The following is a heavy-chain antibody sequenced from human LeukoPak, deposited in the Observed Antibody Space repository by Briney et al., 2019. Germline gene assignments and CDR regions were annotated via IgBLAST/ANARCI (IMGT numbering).Heavy chain of an antibody. D-gene: IGHD4-23*01. CDR1: GVSISSGGYY. J-gene: IGHJ4*02. CDR3: ARVVGGNSGFDY. Sequence: SETLSLTCTVSGVSISSGGYYWSWIRQHPGKGLEWIGYIYYSGSTYYNPSLKSRVTISVDTSKNQFSLKLSSVTAADTAVYYCARVVGGNSGFDYWGQGTLVTVSS. V-gene: IGHV4-31*03. CDR2: IYYSGST.